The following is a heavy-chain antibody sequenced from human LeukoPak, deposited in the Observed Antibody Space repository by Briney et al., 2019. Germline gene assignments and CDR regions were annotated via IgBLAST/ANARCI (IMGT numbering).Heavy chain of an antibody. Sequence: SETLSLTCTVSGGSISSYYWSWIRQPPGKGLEWIGYIYYSGSTNYNPSLKSRVTISVDTSKNQFSLKLSSVTAADTAVYYCARVMRYGDYSRWFDPWGQGTLVTVSS. J-gene: IGHJ5*02. CDR3: ARVMRYGDYSRWFDP. CDR1: GGSISSYY. V-gene: IGHV4-59*01. CDR2: IYYSGST. D-gene: IGHD4-17*01.